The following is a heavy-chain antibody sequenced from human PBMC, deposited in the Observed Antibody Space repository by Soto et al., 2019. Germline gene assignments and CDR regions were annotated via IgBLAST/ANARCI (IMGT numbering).Heavy chain of an antibody. CDR3: AGDGGYCSGGSCSGGYYYGMDV. D-gene: IGHD2-15*01. Sequence: QVQLVQSGAEVKKPGSSVKVSCKASGGTFSSSAISWVRQAPGQGLEWMGGIIPIFGTANYAQKFQGRVTITADESTSTADMELSSLRSEDTAVYYCAGDGGYCSGGSCSGGYYYGMDVWGQGTTVTVSS. J-gene: IGHJ6*02. V-gene: IGHV1-69*01. CDR1: GGTFSSSA. CDR2: IIPIFGTA.